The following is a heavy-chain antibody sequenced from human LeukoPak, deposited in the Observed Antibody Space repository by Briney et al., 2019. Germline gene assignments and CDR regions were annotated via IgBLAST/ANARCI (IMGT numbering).Heavy chain of an antibody. Sequence: PGGSLRLSCAASGFTSSSYAMHWVRQAPGKGLEYVSTISSNGGSTYYANSVKGRFTISRDNSKNTLYLQMGSLRAEDMAVYYCARGGYYYDSSGYIRELDYWGQGTLVTVSS. J-gene: IGHJ4*02. CDR3: ARGGYYYDSSGYIRELDY. V-gene: IGHV3-64*01. CDR1: GFTSSSYA. D-gene: IGHD3-22*01. CDR2: ISSNGGST.